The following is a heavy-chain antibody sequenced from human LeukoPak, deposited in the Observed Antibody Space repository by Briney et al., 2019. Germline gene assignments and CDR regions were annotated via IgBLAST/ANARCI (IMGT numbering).Heavy chain of an antibody. CDR3: ARVGLRRDGYSEFDY. V-gene: IGHV3-21*01. J-gene: IGHJ4*02. Sequence: GGSLRLSCAASGFTFSSYSMNWVRQAPGKGLEWVSSISSSSSYIYYADSVKGRFTISRDNAKNPLYLQMNSLRAEDTAVYYCARVGLRRDGYSEFDYWGQGTLVTVSS. CDR2: ISSSSSYI. CDR1: GFTFSSYS. D-gene: IGHD5-24*01.